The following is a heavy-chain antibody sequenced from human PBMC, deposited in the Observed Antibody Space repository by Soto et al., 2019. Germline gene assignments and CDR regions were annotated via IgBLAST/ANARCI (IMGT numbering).Heavy chain of an antibody. CDR2: ISGSGGST. Sequence: GGSLRLSCAASGFTFSSYAMSWVRQAPGKGLEWVSAISGSGGSTYYADSVKGRFTISSDNSKNTLYLQMNSLRAEDTAVYYCAKGRGIAARPGTAYFQHWGQCTLVTVSS. D-gene: IGHD6-6*01. CDR3: AKGRGIAARPGTAYFQH. V-gene: IGHV3-23*01. J-gene: IGHJ1*01. CDR1: GFTFSSYA.